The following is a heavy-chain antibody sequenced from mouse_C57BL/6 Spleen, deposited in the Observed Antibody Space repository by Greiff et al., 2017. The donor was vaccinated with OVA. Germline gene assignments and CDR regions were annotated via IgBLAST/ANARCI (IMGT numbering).Heavy chain of an antibody. CDR1: GYTFTSYW. V-gene: IGHV1-53*01. Sequence: QVQLKQPGTELVKPGASVKLSCKASGYTFTSYWMHWVKQRPGQGLEWIGNINPSNGGTNYNEKFKSKATLTVDKSSSTAYMQLSSLTSEDSAVYYCARMKGIIPGFDYWGQGTTLTVSS. J-gene: IGHJ2*01. D-gene: IGHD1-1*01. CDR3: ARMKGIIPGFDY. CDR2: INPSNGGT.